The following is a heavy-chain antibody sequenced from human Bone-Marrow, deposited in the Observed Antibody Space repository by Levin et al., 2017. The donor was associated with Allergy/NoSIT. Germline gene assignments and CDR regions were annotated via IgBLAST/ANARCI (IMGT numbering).Heavy chain of an antibody. Sequence: SQTLSLTCTVSGDSISHSYWNWIRQSPGKGPEWIGYIYYSGATNYNPSLKSRVTISLDASKSQFSLKMISVTAADTGVYYCARGLYASGWNYYDSWGQGTLVTVSS. V-gene: IGHV4-59*01. CDR2: IYYSGAT. CDR3: ARGLYASGWNYYDS. J-gene: IGHJ4*02. D-gene: IGHD6-19*01. CDR1: GDSISHSY.